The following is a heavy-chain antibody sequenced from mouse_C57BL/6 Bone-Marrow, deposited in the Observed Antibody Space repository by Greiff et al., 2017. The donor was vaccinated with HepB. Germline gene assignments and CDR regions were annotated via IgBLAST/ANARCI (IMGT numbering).Heavy chain of an antibody. CDR2: ISYDGSN. D-gene: IGHD2-4*01. Sequence: VQLQQSGPGLVKPSQSLSLTCSVTGYSITSGYYWNWIRQFPGNKLEWMGYISYDGSNNYNPSLKNRISITRDTSKNQFFLKLNSVTTEDTATYYCAREGDYDRGFAYWGQGTLVTVSA. CDR3: AREGDYDRGFAY. CDR1: GYSITSGYY. V-gene: IGHV3-6*01. J-gene: IGHJ3*01.